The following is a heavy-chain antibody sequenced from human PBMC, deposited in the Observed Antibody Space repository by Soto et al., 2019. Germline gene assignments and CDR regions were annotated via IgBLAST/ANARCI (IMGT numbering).Heavy chain of an antibody. CDR3: ARDGGRHSGGIDY. J-gene: IGHJ4*02. Sequence: QVQLVQSGAEVKKPGSSVKVSCKASGGTFSSYSINWVRQAPGQGLEWMGEIIPIFGTANYEQKFQGRVTITADESTSTASMELSSLRSEDTAVYYCARDGGRHSGGIDYWGQGTLVTVSS. CDR2: IIPIFGTA. CDR1: GGTFSSYS. D-gene: IGHD1-26*01. V-gene: IGHV1-69*01.